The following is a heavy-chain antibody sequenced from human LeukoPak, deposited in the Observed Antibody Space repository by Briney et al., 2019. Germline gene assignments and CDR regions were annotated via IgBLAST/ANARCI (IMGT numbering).Heavy chain of an antibody. CDR2: INPNSGGT. Sequence: ASVKVSCKASGYTFTGYYMHWVRQAPGQGLEWMGRINPNSGGTNYAQKFQGRVTMTRGTSISTAYMELSRLRSDDTAVYYCARDRTAARPTARYYYYYYMDVWGKGTTVTVSS. CDR1: GYTFTGYY. CDR3: ARDRTAARPTARYYYYYYMDV. V-gene: IGHV1-2*06. D-gene: IGHD6-6*01. J-gene: IGHJ6*03.